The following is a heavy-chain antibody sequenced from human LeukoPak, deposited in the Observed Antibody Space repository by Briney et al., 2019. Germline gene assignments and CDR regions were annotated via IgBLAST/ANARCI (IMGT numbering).Heavy chain of an antibody. CDR2: IYSGGST. Sequence: GGSLRLSCAASGFTVSSNYMSWVRQAPGKGLEWVSVIYSGGSTYYADSVKGRFTISRDNSKNTLYLQMNSLRAEDTAVYYCARYDYVWGSYRYMGAFDIWGRGTMVTVSS. J-gene: IGHJ3*02. CDR3: ARYDYVWGSYRYMGAFDI. D-gene: IGHD3-16*02. V-gene: IGHV3-66*01. CDR1: GFTVSSNY.